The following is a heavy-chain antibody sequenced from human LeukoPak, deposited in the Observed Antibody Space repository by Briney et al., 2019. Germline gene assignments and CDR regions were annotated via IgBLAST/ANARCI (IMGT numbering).Heavy chain of an antibody. V-gene: IGHV3-53*01. CDR1: GFTVSSNY. J-gene: IGHJ5*02. CDR3: AGGALYSSGWLNRFDP. D-gene: IGHD6-19*01. CDR2: IYSSGNT. Sequence: GGSLRLSCAASGFTVSSNYMSWVRLAPGKGLEWVAVIYSSGNTKYADSVKGRFTISRDNSKNTLYLDMNSLRAEDTAVYYCAGGALYSSGWLNRFDPWGQGTLVTVSS.